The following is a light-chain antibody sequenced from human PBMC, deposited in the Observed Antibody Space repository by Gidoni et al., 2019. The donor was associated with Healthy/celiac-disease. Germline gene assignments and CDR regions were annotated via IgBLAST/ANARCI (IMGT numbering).Light chain of an antibody. CDR2: AAS. CDR3: QQSYSTPRT. V-gene: IGKV1-39*01. CDR1: QSINSY. Sequence: IQMPQSPSSLSASVGDRVTITCRASQSINSYLNWYQQKPGKAPKLLIYAASSLQSGVPSRLSGSGSGTDFTLTISSLQPEDFATYYCQQSYSTPRTFGQGTKLEIK. J-gene: IGKJ2*02.